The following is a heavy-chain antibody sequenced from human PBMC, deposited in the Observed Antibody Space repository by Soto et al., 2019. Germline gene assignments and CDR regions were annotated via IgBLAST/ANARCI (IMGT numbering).Heavy chain of an antibody. Sequence: EVQLVETGGGLIQPGGSLRLSCAASGFIVSSNYMSWVRQGPGKGLEWVSVIYSGGSTYYADYVKGRFTISRDNSKNTLYLQMNSLRAEDTAVYYCARASTYGSPWYYGMDVWGQGTTVTVSS. CDR2: IYSGGST. D-gene: IGHD3-10*01. CDR3: ARASTYGSPWYYGMDV. J-gene: IGHJ6*02. CDR1: GFIVSSNY. V-gene: IGHV3-53*02.